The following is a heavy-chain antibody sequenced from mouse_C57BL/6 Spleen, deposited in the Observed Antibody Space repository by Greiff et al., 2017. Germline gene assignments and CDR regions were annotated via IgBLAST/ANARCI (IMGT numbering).Heavy chain of an antibody. CDR3: ARGDYGDY. CDR2: IDPSDSYT. V-gene: IGHV1-69*01. D-gene: IGHD1-1*02. J-gene: IGHJ2*01. CDR1: GYTFTSYW. Sequence: VKLQQPGAELVMPGASVKLSCKASGYTFTSYWMHWVKQRPGQGLEWIGEIDPSDSYTNYNQKFKGKSTLTVDKSSSTAYMQLSSLTSEDSAVYYCARGDYGDYWGQGTTLTVSS.